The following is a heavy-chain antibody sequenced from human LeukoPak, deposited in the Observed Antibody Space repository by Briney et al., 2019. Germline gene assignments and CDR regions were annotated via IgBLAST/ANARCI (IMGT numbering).Heavy chain of an antibody. V-gene: IGHV4-34*01. CDR1: GGSFSGYY. CDR2: INHSGST. D-gene: IGHD2-21*02. Sequence: PSETLSLTCAVYGGSFSGYYWSWIRQPLGKGLEWIGEINHSGSTNYNPSLKSRVTISVDTSKNQFSLKLSSVTAADTAVYYCARSYCGGDCYSSQTYNWFDPWGQGTLVTVPS. J-gene: IGHJ5*02. CDR3: ARSYCGGDCYSSQTYNWFDP.